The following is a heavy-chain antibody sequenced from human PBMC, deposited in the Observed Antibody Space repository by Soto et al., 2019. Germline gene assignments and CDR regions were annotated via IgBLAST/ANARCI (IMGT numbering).Heavy chain of an antibody. Sequence: GGSLRLSCAASGSTFSGSAMHWVRQASGKGLEWVGRIQTKTNAYATAYAESVKGRFTISREESKDTAYLQMNSLKAEDTAVYYCTCSLSGDTGLHYWGQGTLVTVSS. CDR3: TCSLSGDTGLHY. D-gene: IGHD5-18*01. CDR1: GSTFSGSA. V-gene: IGHV3-73*01. J-gene: IGHJ4*02. CDR2: IQTKTNAYAT.